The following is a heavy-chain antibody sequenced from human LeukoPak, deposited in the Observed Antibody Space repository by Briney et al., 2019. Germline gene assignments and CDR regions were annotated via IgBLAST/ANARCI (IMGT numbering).Heavy chain of an antibody. D-gene: IGHD5-24*01. Sequence: PGGSLRLSCAASGFTLKNAWMNWVRQAPGKGLEWVGRIKSKTDGGTTDYAAPVKGRFIISRDDSRKTLYLQMNSLKIEDTALYYCTARRDRGGFNISSQGTMVTVSS. CDR2: IKSKTDGGTT. V-gene: IGHV3-15*01. CDR3: TARRDRGGFNI. J-gene: IGHJ3*02. CDR1: GFTLKNAW.